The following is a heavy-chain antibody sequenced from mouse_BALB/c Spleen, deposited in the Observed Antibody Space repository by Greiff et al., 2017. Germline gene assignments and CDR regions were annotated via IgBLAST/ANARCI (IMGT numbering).Heavy chain of an antibody. Sequence: VQLQQSGAELVKPGASVKLSCTASGFNIKDTYMHWVKQRPEQGLEWIGRIDPANGNTKYDPKFQGKATLTADTSSNTAYLQLSSLTSEDTAVYYCAREGDGNYGGYAMDYWGQGTSVTVSS. CDR1: GFNIKDTY. D-gene: IGHD2-1*01. V-gene: IGHV14-3*02. CDR3: AREGDGNYGGYAMDY. CDR2: IDPANGNT. J-gene: IGHJ4*01.